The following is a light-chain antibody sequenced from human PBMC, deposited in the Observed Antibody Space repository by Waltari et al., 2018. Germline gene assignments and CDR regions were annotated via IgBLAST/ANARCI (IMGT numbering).Light chain of an antibody. CDR1: SSDVGRYNH. CDR3: CSYAGSGTWV. CDR2: EGS. V-gene: IGLV2-23*01. Sequence: QSALTQPASVSGSPGQSITISCTGTSSDVGRYNHVSWYQQHPGKAPKVMIYEGSKRPSGVSNRFSGSKSGNTASLTISGLQAEDEADYYCCSYAGSGTWVFGGGTKLTVL. J-gene: IGLJ3*02.